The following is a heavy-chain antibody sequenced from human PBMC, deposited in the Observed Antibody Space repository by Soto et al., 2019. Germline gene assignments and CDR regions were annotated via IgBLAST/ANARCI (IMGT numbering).Heavy chain of an antibody. J-gene: IGHJ5*02. V-gene: IGHV4-30-4*01. D-gene: IGHD2-21*01. CDR1: GGSISSGDYY. CDR3: AKVVVVRPFYNWFDP. Sequence: PSETLSLTCNVSGGSISSGDYYWSWIRQPPGKGLEWIGHIYKSGSTYYNPSLKSRVTISVDTSKIQFSLKLRSVTASDTAVYYCAKVVVVRPFYNWFDPWGQGTLVTVSS. CDR2: IYKSGST.